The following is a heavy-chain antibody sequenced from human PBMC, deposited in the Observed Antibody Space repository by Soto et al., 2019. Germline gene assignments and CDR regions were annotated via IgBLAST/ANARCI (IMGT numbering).Heavy chain of an antibody. CDR2: ISGYNGHT. J-gene: IGHJ5*02. V-gene: IGHV1-18*04. D-gene: IGHD5-18*01. Sequence: GASVKVSCKTSGYTFTSYSISWVRQAPGQGLEWMEWISGYNGHTNYAQNLQGRVTMTTDTSTSTAYMELRSLRSDDTAVYYCARGSVDSAMAPSYNWFDPWGQGTLVTVSS. CDR1: GYTFTSYS. CDR3: ARGSVDSAMAPSYNWFDP.